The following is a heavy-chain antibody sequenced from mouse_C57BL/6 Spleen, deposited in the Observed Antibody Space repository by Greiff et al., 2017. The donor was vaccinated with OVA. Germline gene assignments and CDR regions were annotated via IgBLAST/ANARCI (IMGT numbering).Heavy chain of an antibody. J-gene: IGHJ4*01. V-gene: IGHV1-22*01. D-gene: IGHD1-1*01. CDR3: ARYYGSILPYAMDY. Sequence: EVQLQQSGPELVKPGASVKMSCKASGYTFTDYNMHWVKQSHGKSLEWIGYINPNNGGTSYNQKFKGKATLTVNKSSSTAYMELRSLTSEDSAVYYCARYYGSILPYAMDYWGQGTSVTVSS. CDR1: GYTFTDYN. CDR2: INPNNGGT.